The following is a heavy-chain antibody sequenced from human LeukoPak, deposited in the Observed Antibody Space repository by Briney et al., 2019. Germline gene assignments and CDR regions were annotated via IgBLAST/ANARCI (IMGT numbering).Heavy chain of an antibody. CDR3: ARAEYRSIAARPDSLGGY. D-gene: IGHD6-6*01. CDR2: INPSGGST. J-gene: IGHJ4*02. CDR1: GYTFTSYY. V-gene: IGHV1-46*01. Sequence: ASVKVSCKASGYTFTSYYMHWARQAPGQGLEWMGIINPSGGSTSYAQKFQGRVTMTRDTSTSTVYMELSSLRSEDTAVYYCARAEYRSIAARPDSLGGYWGQGTLVTVSS.